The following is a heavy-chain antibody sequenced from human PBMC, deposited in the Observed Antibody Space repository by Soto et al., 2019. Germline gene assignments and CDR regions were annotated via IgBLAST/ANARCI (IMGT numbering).Heavy chain of an antibody. CDR1: GGSISSYY. Sequence: SETMSLNCTVCGGSISSYYWSWIRQPPGKGLEWIGYIYYSGSTNYNPSLKSRVTISVDTSKNQFSLKLSSVTAADTAVYYCGRVATAYSFDYWGQGTLVTVSS. CDR2: IYYSGST. J-gene: IGHJ4*02. D-gene: IGHD4-4*01. V-gene: IGHV4-59*01. CDR3: GRVATAYSFDY.